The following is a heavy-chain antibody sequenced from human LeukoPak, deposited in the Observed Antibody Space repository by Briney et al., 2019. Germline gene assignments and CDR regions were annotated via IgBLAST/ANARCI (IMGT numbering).Heavy chain of an antibody. CDR2: IASSGLNT. J-gene: IGHJ3*01. CDR1: EFSLSRNG. CDR3: ARDIELST. D-gene: IGHD5-12*01. V-gene: IGHV3-23*01. Sequence: PGGSVRLSCVASEFSLSRNGMHWVRQAPGKGLEWVSLIASSGLNTYYADSVRGRFTISRDNSKNTLSLQMNSLRVEDTAIYYCARDIELSTWGLGTLVTVSS.